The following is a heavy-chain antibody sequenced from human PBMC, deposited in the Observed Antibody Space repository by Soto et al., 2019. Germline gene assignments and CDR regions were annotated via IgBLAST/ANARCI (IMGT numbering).Heavy chain of an antibody. CDR2: ISAYNGKT. CDR3: ARDLSHIVVVTAIRGWGPIDYFDY. D-gene: IGHD2-21*02. CDR1: GYTFTSYG. V-gene: IGHV1-18*01. Sequence: ASVKVSCKASGYTFTSYGISWVRQAPGQGLEWMGWISAYNGKTNYAQKLQGRFTMTTDTSTSTAYMELRSLRSDDTAVYYCARDLSHIVVVTAIRGWGPIDYFDYWGQGTLVTVSS. J-gene: IGHJ4*02.